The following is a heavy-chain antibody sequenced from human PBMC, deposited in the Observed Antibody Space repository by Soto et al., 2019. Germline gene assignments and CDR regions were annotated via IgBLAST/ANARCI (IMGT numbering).Heavy chain of an antibody. Sequence: EASVKVSCKASGYTFTSNYMHWVRQAPGQGLEWVGLINPSGASTTYAQKFQGRVTMTRDTSTSTVYMELNSLRSEDTAVYFCARDAQIGHGYSAYHTYWGQGTLVTVSS. J-gene: IGHJ4*02. D-gene: IGHD5-12*01. CDR2: INPSGAST. CDR1: GYTFTSNY. CDR3: ARDAQIGHGYSAYHTY. V-gene: IGHV1-46*01.